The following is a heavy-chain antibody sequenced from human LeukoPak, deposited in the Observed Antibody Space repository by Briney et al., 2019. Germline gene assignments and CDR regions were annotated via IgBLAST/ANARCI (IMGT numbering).Heavy chain of an antibody. CDR3: ARESPEAGTVFDY. CDR1: GYTFTGYY. D-gene: IGHD6-19*01. J-gene: IGHJ4*02. V-gene: IGHV1-2*02. CDR2: ISPHSGDT. Sequence: GASVKVSCKASGYTFTGYYMHWVRQAPGQGLEWMGWISPHSGDTNYAQKFQGRVTMTRDTSISTAYMELSRQTSDDTAVFYCARESPEAGTVFDYWGREPWSPSPQ.